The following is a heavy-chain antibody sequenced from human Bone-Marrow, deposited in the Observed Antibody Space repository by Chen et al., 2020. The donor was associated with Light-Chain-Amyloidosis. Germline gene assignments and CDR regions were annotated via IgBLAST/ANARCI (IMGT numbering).Heavy chain of an antibody. D-gene: IGHD5-12*01. J-gene: IGHJ4*02. CDR2: IYPDDADA. V-gene: IGHV5-51*01. CDR1: GYTFPNYW. CDR3: ARLRDGYNFDY. Sequence: EVQLEQSGPEVEKPGESLKISCKGSGYTFPNYWIGWVRQMPGKGLEWMGVIYPDDADARYSPSFEGQVTIAADKSITTAYLQWRSLKASDTAMYYCARLRDGYNFDYWGQGTLVTVSS.